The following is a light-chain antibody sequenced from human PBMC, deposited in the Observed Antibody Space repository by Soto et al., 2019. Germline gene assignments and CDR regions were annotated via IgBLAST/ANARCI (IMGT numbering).Light chain of an antibody. CDR3: QQLFDSPIT. J-gene: IGKJ5*01. Sequence: IQLTQYPSFMSKYIGESVPINCRASQVISTSLAWYQVKPGKAPKLLIYAASTLESGVPSRFSATVSGTEFSLTITSLQPEDFATYYCQQLFDSPITFAQRARLEI. CDR1: QVISTS. V-gene: IGKV1-9*01. CDR2: AAS.